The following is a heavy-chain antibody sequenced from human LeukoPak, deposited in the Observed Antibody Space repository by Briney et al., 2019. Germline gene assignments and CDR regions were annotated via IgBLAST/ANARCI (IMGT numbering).Heavy chain of an antibody. CDR2: MNPNSGNT. CDR1: GYTFTSYD. V-gene: IGHV1-8*01. D-gene: IGHD6-6*01. CDR3: ARGKAARPIRHNWFDP. Sequence: ASMKVSCKASGYTFTSYDINWVRQATGQGLEWMGWMNPNSGNTGYAQKFQGRVTMTRNTSISTAYMELSSLRSEDTAVYYCARGKAARPIRHNWFDPWGQGTLVTVSS. J-gene: IGHJ5*02.